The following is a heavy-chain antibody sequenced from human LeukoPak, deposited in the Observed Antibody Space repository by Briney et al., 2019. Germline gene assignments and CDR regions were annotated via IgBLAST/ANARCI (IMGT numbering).Heavy chain of an antibody. CDR2: INPSGGST. CDR1: GYTFTSYY. V-gene: IGHV1-46*01. Sequence: ALVKVSCKASGYTFTSYYMHWVRQAPGQGLEWMGIINPSGGSTSYAQKLQDRVTMTTDTSTSTAYMELRSLRSDDTAVFYCARAEVYYGSGTNLIDYWGQGTLVTVSS. J-gene: IGHJ4*02. D-gene: IGHD3-10*01. CDR3: ARAEVYYGSGTNLIDY.